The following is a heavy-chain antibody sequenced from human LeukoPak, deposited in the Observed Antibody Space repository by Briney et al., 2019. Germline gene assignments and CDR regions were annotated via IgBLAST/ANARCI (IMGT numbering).Heavy chain of an antibody. CDR3: ARDGGIQLWITGIDY. V-gene: IGHV1-46*01. J-gene: IGHJ4*02. CDR1: GYTFTSYY. CDR2: INPSGGST. D-gene: IGHD5-18*01. Sequence: ASVKVSCKASGYTFTSYYMHWVRQAPGQGLEWMGIINPSGGSTSYAQKFQGRVTMTRDTSTSTVYMELSCLRSEDTAVYYCARDGGIQLWITGIDYWGQGTLVTVSS.